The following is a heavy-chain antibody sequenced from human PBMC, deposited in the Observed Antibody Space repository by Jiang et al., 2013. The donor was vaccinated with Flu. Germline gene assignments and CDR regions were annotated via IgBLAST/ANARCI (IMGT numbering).Heavy chain of an antibody. V-gene: IGHV4-31*02. J-gene: IGHJ5*02. Sequence: LESRVTISVDTSKNQFSLKLSSVTAADTAVYYCARCPTPYRFDWFDPWGQGTLVTVSS. CDR3: ARCPTPYRFDWFDP. D-gene: IGHD3-10*01.